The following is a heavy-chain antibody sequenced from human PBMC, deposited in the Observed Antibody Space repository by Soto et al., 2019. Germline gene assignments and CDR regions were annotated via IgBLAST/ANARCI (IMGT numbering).Heavy chain of an antibody. CDR2: VSRSGTT. J-gene: IGHJ4*02. V-gene: IGHV4-59*03. CDR3: APPPRRRIWVGVFDY. D-gene: IGHD3-16*01. CDR1: RDSISTYY. Sequence: SETLSLTCTVSRDSISTYYWSWIRQPPGKGPEWIGYVSRSGTTDYNPSLESRVTISIDTSKNQFSLKLNSVTAADTAVYYCAPPPRRRIWVGVFDYGTQETLVPV.